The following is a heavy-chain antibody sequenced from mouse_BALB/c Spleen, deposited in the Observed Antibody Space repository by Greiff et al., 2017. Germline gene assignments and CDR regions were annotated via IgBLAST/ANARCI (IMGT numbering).Heavy chain of an antibody. V-gene: IGHV5-9-4*01. CDR3: ARGYYGSSSAMDY. CDR2: ISSGGSYT. J-gene: IGHJ4*01. CDR1: GFTFSSYA. Sequence: EVNVVESGGGLVKPGGSLKLSCAASGFTFSSYAMSWVRQSPEKRLEWVAEISSGGSYTYYPDTVTGRFTISRDNAKNTLYLEMSSLRSEDTAMYYCARGYYGSSSAMDYWGQGTSVTVSS. D-gene: IGHD1-1*01.